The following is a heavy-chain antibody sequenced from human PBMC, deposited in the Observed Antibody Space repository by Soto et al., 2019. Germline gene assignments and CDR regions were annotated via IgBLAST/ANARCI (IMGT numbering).Heavy chain of an antibody. V-gene: IGHV3-23*01. CDR2: ILSIGTT. Sequence: GGSLRLSCAASGFTFSNYNMNWVRQAPGEGLEWVSTILSIGTTYYADSVKGRFTISRDNFKNTLYLQMDSLRAEDTAVYYCVRDQAHDYNYDSSGYWRGAFDVWGQGRKGHRLL. D-gene: IGHD3-22*01. J-gene: IGHJ3*01. CDR3: VRDQAHDYNYDSSGYWRGAFDV. CDR1: GFTFSNYN.